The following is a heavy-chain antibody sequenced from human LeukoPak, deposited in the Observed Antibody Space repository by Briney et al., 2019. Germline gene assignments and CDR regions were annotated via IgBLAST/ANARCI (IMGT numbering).Heavy chain of an antibody. CDR3: ASSGPLYSGSYYRYYFDY. V-gene: IGHV1-3*01. D-gene: IGHD1-26*01. CDR1: GYTFTSYA. Sequence: VASVKVSCKASGYTFTSYAMHWVRQAPGQRLEWMGWINAGNGNTKYSQKFQGRVTITRDTSASTAYMELSSLRSEDTAVYYCASSGPLYSGSYYRYYFDYWGQGTLVTVSS. J-gene: IGHJ4*02. CDR2: INAGNGNT.